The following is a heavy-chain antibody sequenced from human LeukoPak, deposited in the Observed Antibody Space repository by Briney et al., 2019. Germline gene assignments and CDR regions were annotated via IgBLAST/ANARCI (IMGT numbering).Heavy chain of an antibody. J-gene: IGHJ6*03. CDR3: ARGRYYYDSSGYPSHYYYYMDV. CDR1: GGSFSGYY. CDR2: INHSGST. Sequence: PSETLSLTCAVYGGSFSGYYWSWIRQPPGKGLEWIGEINHSGSTNYNPSLESRVTISVDTSKNQFSLKLSSVTAADTAVYYCARGRYYYDSSGYPSHYYYYMDVWGKGTTVTVSS. D-gene: IGHD3-22*01. V-gene: IGHV4-34*01.